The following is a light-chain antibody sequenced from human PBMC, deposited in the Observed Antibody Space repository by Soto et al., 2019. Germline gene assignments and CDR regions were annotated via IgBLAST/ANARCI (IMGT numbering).Light chain of an antibody. CDR3: AAWDDGLDGVL. CDR1: SSNIGSHS. Sequence: QSVLTQPPSASGTPGQRVTISCSGSSSNIGSHSVNWYQQVPGTTPKLLIYSNNQRPSGVPDRFSGSKSGASAALAISGRLSEDEADYYCAAWDDGLDGVLFGGGTKVTVL. CDR2: SNN. V-gene: IGLV1-44*01. J-gene: IGLJ2*01.